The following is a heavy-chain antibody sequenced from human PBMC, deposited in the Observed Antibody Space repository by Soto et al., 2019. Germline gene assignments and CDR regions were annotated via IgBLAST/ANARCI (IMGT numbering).Heavy chain of an antibody. CDR2: IGASGAGT. D-gene: IGHD3-10*01. J-gene: IGHJ4*02. CDR1: GFTFSTYA. Sequence: EVQLLESGGGLVQPGGSLRLSCAASGFTFSTYAMSWVRQAPGKGLEWDSGIGASGAGTYYAESVKGRFTISRDNSKNTLHLQMNSLRAEDTAVYYCALRKTGSFFDYWGQGTLVTVSS. CDR3: ALRKTGSFFDY. V-gene: IGHV3-23*01.